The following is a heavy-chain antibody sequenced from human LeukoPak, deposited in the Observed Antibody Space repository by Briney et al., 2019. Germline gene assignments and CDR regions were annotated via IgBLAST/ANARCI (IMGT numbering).Heavy chain of an antibody. CDR3: ARGDPTGGNYHTLDY. Sequence: GGSLRLSCAASGFTFSSYDMHWVRQAPGKGLEWVALIWSDGSTKYYADSVKGRFTISRDNSKNTLYLQMNNLRAEDTALYYCARGDPTGGNYHTLDYWGQGTLVTVPS. V-gene: IGHV3-33*01. CDR1: GFTFSSYD. J-gene: IGHJ4*02. D-gene: IGHD5-24*01. CDR2: IWSDGSTK.